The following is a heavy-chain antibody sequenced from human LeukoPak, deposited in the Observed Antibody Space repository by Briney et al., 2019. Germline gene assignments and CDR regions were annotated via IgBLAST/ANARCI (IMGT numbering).Heavy chain of an antibody. D-gene: IGHD1-26*01. V-gene: IGHV3-48*03. CDR1: GFTFSSYE. J-gene: IGHJ4*02. Sequence: GGSLRLPCAASGFTFSSYEMNWVRQAPGKGLEWVSYISSSGSTIYYADSVKGRFTISRDNAQNSLSLQMNSLRAEDTAVYYCARDKIVGATFLDYWGQGTLVTVSS. CDR3: ARDKIVGATFLDY. CDR2: ISSSGSTI.